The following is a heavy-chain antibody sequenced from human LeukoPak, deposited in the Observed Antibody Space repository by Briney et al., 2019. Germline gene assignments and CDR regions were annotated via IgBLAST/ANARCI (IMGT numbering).Heavy chain of an antibody. Sequence: PGGTLRLSCSASGFTFSSYGMHWISQAPGKGQEWVAVISYDGSNKYYADSVKGRFIISRDNSKNTLYLQMNSLRAEDTAVYYCAKDWGIAAAGNYFDYWGQGTLVTVSS. D-gene: IGHD6-13*01. CDR2: ISYDGSNK. V-gene: IGHV3-30*18. J-gene: IGHJ4*02. CDR1: GFTFSSYG. CDR3: AKDWGIAAAGNYFDY.